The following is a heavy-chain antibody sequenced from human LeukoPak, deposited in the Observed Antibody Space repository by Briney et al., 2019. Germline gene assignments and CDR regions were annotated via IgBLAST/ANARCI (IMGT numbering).Heavy chain of an antibody. CDR2: IYYSGST. V-gene: IGHV4-39*07. D-gene: IGHD2-21*02. J-gene: IGHJ5*02. Sequence: SETLSLTCTVSGGSISSSSYDWGWIRQPPGKGLEWIGSIYYSGSTYYNPSLKSRVTISVDTSKNQFSLKLSSVTAADTAVYYCAREWKAYCGGDCYSRWFDPWGQGTLVTVSS. CDR3: AREWKAYCGGDCYSRWFDP. CDR1: GGSISSSSYD.